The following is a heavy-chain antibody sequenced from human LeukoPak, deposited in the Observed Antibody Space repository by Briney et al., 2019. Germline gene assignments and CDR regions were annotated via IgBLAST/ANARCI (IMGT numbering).Heavy chain of an antibody. D-gene: IGHD3-22*01. CDR1: GYTLTELS. Sequence: ASVKVSCKVSGYTLTELSMHWVRQAPGKGLEWMGGFDPEDGETIYAQKFQGRVTMTEDTSTDTAYMELSSLRSEDTAVYYCATLEGSPDYGSSGYLNYWGQGTLVTVSS. V-gene: IGHV1-24*01. J-gene: IGHJ4*02. CDR2: FDPEDGET. CDR3: ATLEGSPDYGSSGYLNY.